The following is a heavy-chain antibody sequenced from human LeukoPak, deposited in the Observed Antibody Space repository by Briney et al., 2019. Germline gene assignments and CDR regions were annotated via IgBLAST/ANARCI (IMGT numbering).Heavy chain of an antibody. CDR1: GFTFSSYA. CDR3: AREATGADY. V-gene: IGHV3-30-3*01. Sequence: PGGSLRLSCAASGFTFSSYAMHWVRQAPGKGLEWVAVISYDGSNKYYADSVKGRSTISRDNSKNTLYLQMNSLRAEDTAVYYCAREATGADYWGQGTLVTVSS. CDR2: ISYDGSNK. J-gene: IGHJ4*02. D-gene: IGHD5-12*01.